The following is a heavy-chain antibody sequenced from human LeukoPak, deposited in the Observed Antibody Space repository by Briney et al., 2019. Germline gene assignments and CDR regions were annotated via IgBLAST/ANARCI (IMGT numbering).Heavy chain of an antibody. CDR2: ISSSSSYI. CDR3: ARRSVAGTYGMDV. V-gene: IGHV3-21*01. Sequence: GGSPRLSCAASGFTFSSYSMNWVRQAPGKGLEWVSSISSSSSYIYYADSVKGRFTISRDNAKNSLYLQMNSLRAEDTAVYYCARRSVAGTYGMDVWGQGTTVTVSS. CDR1: GFTFSSYS. D-gene: IGHD6-19*01. J-gene: IGHJ6*02.